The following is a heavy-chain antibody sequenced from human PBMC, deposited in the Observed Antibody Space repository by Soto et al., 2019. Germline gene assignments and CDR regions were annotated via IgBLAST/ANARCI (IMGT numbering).Heavy chain of an antibody. J-gene: IGHJ4*02. CDR2: IYYSGST. CDR1: GGSISSYY. V-gene: IGHV4-59*08. CDR3: ARRWGSAADY. Sequence: SETLSLTCTVSGGSISSYYGSWIRQPPGKGLEWIGYIYYSGSTNYNPSLKSRVTISVDTSKNQFSLKLSSVTAADTAVYYCARRWGSAADYWGQGTLVTVLL. D-gene: IGHD2-15*01.